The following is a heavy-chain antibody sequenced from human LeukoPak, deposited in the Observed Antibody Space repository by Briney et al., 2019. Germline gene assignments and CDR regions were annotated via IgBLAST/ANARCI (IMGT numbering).Heavy chain of an antibody. CDR3: ARARSPHYYDSSGLLDY. V-gene: IGHV4-31*03. D-gene: IGHD3-22*01. Sequence: SETLSLTCTVSGGSISSGGYYWSWIRQHPGKGLEWIGYIYYSGSTYYNPSLKSRVTISVDTSKNQFSLKLSSVTAADTAVYYCARARSPHYYDSSGLLDYWGQGTLVTVSS. CDR2: IYYSGST. CDR1: GGSISSGGYY. J-gene: IGHJ4*02.